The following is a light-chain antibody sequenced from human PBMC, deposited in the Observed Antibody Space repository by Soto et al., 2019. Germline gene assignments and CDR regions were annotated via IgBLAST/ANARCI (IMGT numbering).Light chain of an antibody. Sequence: QLVLTQSPSASASLGASVKLTCTLSSGHSTYAIAWHQQQPEKGPRYLMKVNNDGSHNKGDGIPDRFSGSSSGAERYLTISILQSEDEADYYCQTWGTDPWVFGGGTKVTVL. V-gene: IGLV4-69*01. CDR1: SGHSTYA. CDR2: VNNDGSH. CDR3: QTWGTDPWV. J-gene: IGLJ3*02.